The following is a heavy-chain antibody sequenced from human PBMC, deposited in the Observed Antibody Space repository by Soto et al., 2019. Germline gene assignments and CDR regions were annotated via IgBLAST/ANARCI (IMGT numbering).Heavy chain of an antibody. CDR3: AGGVSYRWVY. CDR2: VHHSGAT. D-gene: IGHD3-16*02. CDR1: GDSVNTDYW. V-gene: IGHV4-4*02. Sequence: QVQLQESGPGLVKPSGTLSLTCAVSGDSVNTDYWWSWVRQPPGKGLEWIGEVHHSGATNYIQSLTSRLTMSGDKPGNQVSRELPSVAAADTAVYFCAGGVSYRWVYWGQGTLVTVSS. J-gene: IGHJ4*02.